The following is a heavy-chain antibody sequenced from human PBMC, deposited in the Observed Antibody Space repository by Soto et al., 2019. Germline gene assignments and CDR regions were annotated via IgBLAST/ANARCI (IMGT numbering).Heavy chain of an antibody. CDR3: AKGDILTGYYPLYYYGMDV. J-gene: IGHJ6*02. CDR1: GFTFSSYG. D-gene: IGHD3-9*01. V-gene: IGHV3-30*18. Sequence: QVQLVESGGGVVQPGRSLRLSCAASGFTFSSYGMHWVRQAPGKGLEWVAVISYDGSNKYYADSVKGRFTIPRDNSKNTLYLQMNSQRADDTPVYYCAKGDILTGYYPLYYYGMDVWGQGTTVTVSS. CDR2: ISYDGSNK.